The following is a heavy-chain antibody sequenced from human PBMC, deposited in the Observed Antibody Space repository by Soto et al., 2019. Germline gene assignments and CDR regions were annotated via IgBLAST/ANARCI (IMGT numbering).Heavy chain of an antibody. CDR3: ARPAGDLDY. CDR2: TNPKSGYT. Sequence: QVQLVQSGAEVKKPGASVKVSCKTSGYTFTNYDINWVRQATGQGLEWMGWTNPKSGYTGSAQKFQGRVTMTRDAATSTASMELHSLTSEATGAYFCARPAGDLDYWGQGPLITVSS. J-gene: IGHJ4*02. V-gene: IGHV1-8*01. CDR1: GYTFTNYD. D-gene: IGHD4-17*01.